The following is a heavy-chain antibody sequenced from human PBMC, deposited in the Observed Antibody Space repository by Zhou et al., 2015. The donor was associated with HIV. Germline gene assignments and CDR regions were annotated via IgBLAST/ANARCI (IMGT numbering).Heavy chain of an antibody. CDR2: IIPIIGRA. CDR3: ATSGQIAVRRFDY. Sequence: QVQLVQSGAEVKKPGSSVKVSCKASGGTFGNHGISWVRQAPGQGLEWMGGIIPIIGRANYAQDRVTITADETTRTVYMELSSLRSEDTAVYYCATSGQIAVRRFDYWGQGTLVTVSS. J-gene: IGHJ4*02. CDR1: GGTFGNHG. D-gene: IGHD2/OR15-2a*01. V-gene: IGHV1-69*01.